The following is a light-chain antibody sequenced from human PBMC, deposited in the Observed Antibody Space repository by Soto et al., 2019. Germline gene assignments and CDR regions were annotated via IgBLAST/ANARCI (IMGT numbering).Light chain of an antibody. CDR1: SSYVGGYNY. J-gene: IGLJ1*01. CDR2: DVS. Sequence: QSALTQPASVSGSPGQSITISCTGTSSYVGGYNYVSWYQQHPDKAPKLLIYDVSNRPSGVSNRFSGSKSGNTASLTISGLQAEDEADYYCSSYTSSSTFFGSGTKLTVL. CDR3: SSYTSSSTF. V-gene: IGLV2-14*03.